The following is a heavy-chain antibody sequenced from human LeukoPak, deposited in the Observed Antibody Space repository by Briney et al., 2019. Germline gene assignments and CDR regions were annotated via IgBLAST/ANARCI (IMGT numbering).Heavy chain of an antibody. Sequence: TGGSLRLSCAASGFTFSSYSMNWVRQAPGKGLEWLSYISSSGSTIYDADSVKGRFTVSRDNAKNSLYLQMNSLRAEDTAVYFCARVFVSWQQLVNWGQGTLVIVSS. CDR1: GFTFSSYS. CDR2: ISSSGSTI. J-gene: IGHJ4*02. CDR3: ARVFVSWQQLVN. V-gene: IGHV3-48*04. D-gene: IGHD6-13*01.